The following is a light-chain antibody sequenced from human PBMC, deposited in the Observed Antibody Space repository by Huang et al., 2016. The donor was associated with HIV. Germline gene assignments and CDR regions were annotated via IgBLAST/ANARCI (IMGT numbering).Light chain of an antibody. J-gene: IGKJ1*01. CDR3: QQYGSSPWT. CDR1: QSVSSSY. Sequence: EIVLTQSPGTLSLSPGERVTLSCRASQSVSSSYLAWYQQKPGQAPRLLISGASSRATGIPDMFSGSGSGTDFTLTISRLEPEDFAVYYCQQYGSSPWTFGQGTKVEIK. CDR2: GAS. V-gene: IGKV3-20*01.